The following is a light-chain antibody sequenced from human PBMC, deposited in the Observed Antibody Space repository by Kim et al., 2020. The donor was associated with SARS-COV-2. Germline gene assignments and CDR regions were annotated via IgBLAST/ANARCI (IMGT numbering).Light chain of an antibody. CDR2: GAS. CDR3: QLYGSSPLMYT. Sequence: PGERATRSCRASQSVNSDYFAWYQQIPGQPPRLLIFGASSRATGIPDRFSGSGSGTDFTLAISRLEPEDFAVYYCQLYGSSPLMYTFGQGTKLEI. CDR1: QSVNSDY. J-gene: IGKJ2*01. V-gene: IGKV3-20*01.